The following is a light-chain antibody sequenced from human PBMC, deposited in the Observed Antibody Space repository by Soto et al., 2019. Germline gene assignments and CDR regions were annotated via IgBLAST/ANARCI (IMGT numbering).Light chain of an antibody. V-gene: IGKV3-20*01. CDR2: GAS. CDR3: QHYGTSPDVT. Sequence: EIVLTQSPGTLSLSPGERATLSCRASESVSSSSLAWYQQKPGQAPRLLMHGASSRATGIQDRFSGSGSGADFTLTISRVEPEDFAVYYCQHYGTSPDVTFGQGTRLELK. J-gene: IGKJ5*01. CDR1: ESVSSSS.